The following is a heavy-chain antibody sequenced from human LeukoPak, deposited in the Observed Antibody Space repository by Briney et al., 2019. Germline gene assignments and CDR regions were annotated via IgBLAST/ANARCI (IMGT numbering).Heavy chain of an antibody. D-gene: IGHD3-22*01. CDR2: IYTSGST. J-gene: IGHJ4*02. V-gene: IGHV4-4*07. Sequence: SETLSLTCTVSGGSISSYYWSWIRHPAGKGLERMARIYTSGSTNYNPSLKSRVTMSVDTSKNQFSLKLSSVTAADTAVYYCARDDYDSSGYRFDYWGQGTLVTVSS. CDR1: GGSISSYY. CDR3: ARDDYDSSGYRFDY.